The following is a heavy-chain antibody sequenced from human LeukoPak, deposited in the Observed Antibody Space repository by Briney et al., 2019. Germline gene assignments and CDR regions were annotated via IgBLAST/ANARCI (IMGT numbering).Heavy chain of an antibody. V-gene: IGHV4-31*03. J-gene: IGHJ4*02. D-gene: IGHD7-27*01. CDR3: ARSAGVNYFDY. Sequence: SQTLTLSCTVFGGSISRGNYYWNWIRQHPGKGLEWIGYIYYSESTYSNPSLKSRVTISIDTSKNQFSLKLSSVTVADTAVYFCARSAGVNYFDYWGQGTLVTVSS. CDR1: GGSISRGNYY. CDR2: IYYSEST.